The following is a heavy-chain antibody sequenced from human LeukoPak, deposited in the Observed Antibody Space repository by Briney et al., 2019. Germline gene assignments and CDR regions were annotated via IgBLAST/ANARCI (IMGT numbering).Heavy chain of an antibody. CDR2: IHYSGTT. V-gene: IGHV4-39*01. D-gene: IGHD5-24*01. Sequence: SGTLSLTCTVSGVSISSSNNFWGWIRQPPGKGLEWIGSIHYSGTTYYIPSLRSRVTISVDTSMNQFSLKLSSVTAADTAVYYCARHEEEDGYNAKTFDFWGRGTLVTVSS. CDR3: ARHEEEDGYNAKTFDF. J-gene: IGHJ4*02. CDR1: GVSISSSNNF.